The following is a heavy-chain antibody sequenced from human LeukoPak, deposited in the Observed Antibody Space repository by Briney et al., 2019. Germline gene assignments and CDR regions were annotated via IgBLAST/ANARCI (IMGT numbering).Heavy chain of an antibody. CDR1: GYSFTSYL. J-gene: IGHJ5*02. CDR3: ARQDGYCSSTSCYADNWFDP. D-gene: IGHD2-2*01. CDR2: IYPGDSDT. V-gene: IGHV5-51*01. Sequence: GESLKISCKGSGYSFTSYLIGWVRQMPGKGLEWMGIIYPGDSDTRYSPSFQGQVTISADKSISTAYLQWSSLKASDNAMYYCARQDGYCSSTSCYADNWFDPWGQGTLVTVSS.